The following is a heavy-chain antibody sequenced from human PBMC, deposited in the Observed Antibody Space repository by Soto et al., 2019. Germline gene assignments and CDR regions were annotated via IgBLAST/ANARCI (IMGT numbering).Heavy chain of an antibody. CDR2: IYTSGST. D-gene: IGHD4-17*01. CDR3: ARDGTVDAYYYYGMDV. CDR1: GGSISSYY. Sequence: PSETLSLTCTVSGGSISSYYWSWIRQPAGKGLEWIGRIYTSGSTNYNPSLKSRVTMSVDPSKNQFSLKLSSVTAADTAVYYCARDGTVDAYYYYGMDVWGQGTTVTVSS. V-gene: IGHV4-4*07. J-gene: IGHJ6*02.